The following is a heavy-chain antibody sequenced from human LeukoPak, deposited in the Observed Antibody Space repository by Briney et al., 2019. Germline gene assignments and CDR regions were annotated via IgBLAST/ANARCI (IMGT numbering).Heavy chain of an antibody. J-gene: IGHJ4*02. Sequence: GGSLRLSCAASGFIFSAYWMTWVRQAPGKGLEWVANIKTDGSEQVYVDSVKGRFTISRDNAKNSLYLQMNSLRAVDTAVYYCARDQMRLLPDGYCSSTSCYEGYFDYWSQGTLVTVSS. D-gene: IGHD2-2*03. CDR3: ARDQMRLLPDGYCSSTSCYEGYFDY. CDR1: GFIFSAYW. CDR2: IKTDGSEQ. V-gene: IGHV3-7*01.